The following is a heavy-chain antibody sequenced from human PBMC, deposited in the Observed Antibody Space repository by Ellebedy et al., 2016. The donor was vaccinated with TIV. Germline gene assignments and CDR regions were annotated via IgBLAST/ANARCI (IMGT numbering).Heavy chain of an antibody. CDR3: ARGACMLLSCRSGYGMDV. CDR1: GSTFNSYS. CDR2: ISSSSSHI. Sequence: GESLKISCAASGSTFNSYSLNWVRQAPGKGLEWVSSISSSSSHIYYADSVRGRFTISRDNTKNSLYLQMNSLRVKDTAVYYCARGACMLLSCRSGYGMDVWGQGTTVTVSS. J-gene: IGHJ6*02. D-gene: IGHD2-8*01. V-gene: IGHV3-21*01.